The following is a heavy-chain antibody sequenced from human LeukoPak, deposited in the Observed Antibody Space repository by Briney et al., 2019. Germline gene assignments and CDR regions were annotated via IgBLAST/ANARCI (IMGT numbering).Heavy chain of an antibody. J-gene: IGHJ4*02. CDR1: GFTFSSYE. Sequence: GGSLRLSCAASGFTFSSYEMNWVRQAPGKGLEWVSYISSSGSTIYYADSVKGRFTISRDNAKNSLYLQMNSLRAEDTAVYYCARAGREYSGYRRVDYWGQGTLVTVSS. V-gene: IGHV3-48*03. D-gene: IGHD5-12*01. CDR2: ISSSGSTI. CDR3: ARAGREYSGYRRVDY.